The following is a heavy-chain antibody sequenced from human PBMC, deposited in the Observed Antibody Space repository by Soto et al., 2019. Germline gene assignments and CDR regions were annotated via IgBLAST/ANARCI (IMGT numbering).Heavy chain of an antibody. CDR3: ARGLRFLEWLYPPYGWFDP. Sequence: SLRLSCAASGFTFSSYSMNWVRQAPGKGLEWVSFISYDGSNKYYADSVKGRFTISRDNSKNTLYLQMNSLRVEDTAVYYCARGLRFLEWLYPPYGWFDPWGQGTLVTVSS. D-gene: IGHD3-3*01. CDR1: GFTFSSYS. CDR2: ISYDGSNK. V-gene: IGHV3-30*03. J-gene: IGHJ5*02.